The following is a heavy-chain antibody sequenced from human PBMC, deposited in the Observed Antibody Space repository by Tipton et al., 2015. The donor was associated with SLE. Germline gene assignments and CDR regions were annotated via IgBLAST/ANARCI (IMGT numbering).Heavy chain of an antibody. CDR3: ATDDPGGDSTVGPGDY. V-gene: IGHV4-38-2*02. CDR2: MYHSGSS. J-gene: IGHJ4*02. Sequence: TLSLTCTVSGYFITSGHYWGWIRQPPGTGLEWIGSMYHSGSSYYNPSLKSRVTISVDTSKNQFSLKLSSVTAADTAVYYCATDDPGGDSTVGPGDYWGQGISVTVSS. D-gene: IGHD2/OR15-2a*01. CDR1: GYFITSGHY.